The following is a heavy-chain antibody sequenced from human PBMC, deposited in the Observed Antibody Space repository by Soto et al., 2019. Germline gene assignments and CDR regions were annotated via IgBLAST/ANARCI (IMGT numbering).Heavy chain of an antibody. V-gene: IGHV3-23*01. CDR3: AKGKSGSVVTDWYFDL. D-gene: IGHD2-15*01. J-gene: IGHJ2*01. CDR1: GFTFSSYA. CDR2: ISRSGGNT. Sequence: EVQLLESGGGLLQPGGSLRLSCAASGFTFSSYAMGWVRQAPGKGLGWVSGISRSGGNTYYADTVKDRFTISRDNSKNTLYLHMNSRGAADTAVYYCAKGKSGSVVTDWYFDLWGRGTLVTVSS.